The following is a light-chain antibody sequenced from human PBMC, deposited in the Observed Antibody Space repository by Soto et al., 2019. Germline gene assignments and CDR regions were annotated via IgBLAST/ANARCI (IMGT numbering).Light chain of an antibody. CDR2: DVS. CDR3: QQGYSIHALT. Sequence: DIQMTQSPSSLSASEGAKLPIPCRPSKTLRTYLHWYQHKPGKVPRLLISDVSTLQSGVPGRFRGSGSETEFTLTITYLQPEDFATYYCQQGYSIHALTFGGGTKVELK. J-gene: IGKJ4*01. V-gene: IGKV1-39*01. CDR1: KTLRTY.